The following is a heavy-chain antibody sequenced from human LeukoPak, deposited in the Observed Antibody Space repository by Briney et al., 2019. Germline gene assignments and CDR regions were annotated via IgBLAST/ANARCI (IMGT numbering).Heavy chain of an antibody. CDR1: GGSISTYY. V-gene: IGHV4-59*01. CDR3: AREGTGASRWFDT. CDR2: IHYTGNT. D-gene: IGHD1-26*01. Sequence: SETLSLTCAVSGGSISTYYWSWIRQPPGKGLEWIGYIHYTGNTNYSPSLKSRVTISLDTSKNQFSPKLSSVTAADTAVYYCAREGTGASRWFDTWGQGTLVILSS. J-gene: IGHJ5*02.